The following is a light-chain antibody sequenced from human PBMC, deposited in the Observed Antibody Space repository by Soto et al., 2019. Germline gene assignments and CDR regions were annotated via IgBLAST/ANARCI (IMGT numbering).Light chain of an antibody. CDR2: SDG. CDR3: AAWDDGLNGWL. J-gene: IGLJ2*01. Sequence: QSVVTQSPSASGTPGQRVTISCSGSSSNIGSNTVNWYYQLPGTAPKLLIYSDGQRPSGVPARFSGSKSGTSASLAISGLQSEDEGDYYCAAWDDGLNGWLFGGGTKLTVL. V-gene: IGLV1-44*01. CDR1: SSNIGSNT.